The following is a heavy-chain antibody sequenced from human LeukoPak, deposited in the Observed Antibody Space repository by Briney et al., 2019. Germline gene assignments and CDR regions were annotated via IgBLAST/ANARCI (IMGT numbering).Heavy chain of an antibody. CDR3: ARDYDSSYFDI. D-gene: IGHD3-22*01. V-gene: IGHV1-2*02. J-gene: IGHJ3*02. Sequence: ASVKVSCKASGYTFTGYYMHWVRQAPGQGLEWMGWINPNSGGTNYAQEFQGRVTMTRDTSISTAYMELSRLRSDDTAVYYCARDYDSSYFDIWGQGTMVTVSS. CDR2: INPNSGGT. CDR1: GYTFTGYY.